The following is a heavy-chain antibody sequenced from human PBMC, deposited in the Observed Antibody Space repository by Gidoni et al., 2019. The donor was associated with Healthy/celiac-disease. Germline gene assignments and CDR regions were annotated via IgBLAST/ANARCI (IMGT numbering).Heavy chain of an antibody. J-gene: IGHJ4*02. D-gene: IGHD3-16*01. V-gene: IGHV4-34*01. CDR2: INHSGST. CDR1: GGSCSGYY. Sequence: QVQLQQWGAGLLKPSETLSLTCAVYGGSCSGYYLSWIRQPPGKGLEWIGEINHSGSTNYNPSRKSRVTISVDTSKNQFSLKLSSVTAADTAVYYCARELRLGIDYWGQGTLVTVSS. CDR3: ARELRLGIDY.